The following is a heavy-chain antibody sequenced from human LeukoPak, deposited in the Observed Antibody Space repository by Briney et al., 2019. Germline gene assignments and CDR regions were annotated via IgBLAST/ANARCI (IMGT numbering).Heavy chain of an antibody. CDR2: FSGSGGST. Sequence: GGSLRLSCAASGFIFSNYAMSWVRQAPGKGLQWVSAFSGSGGSTYYADSVKGRFTISRDNSRNTLYLQMNSLRAEDTAVYYCAKDSRPLLWFGELQGLDYWGQGTLVTVSS. J-gene: IGHJ4*02. V-gene: IGHV3-23*01. CDR3: AKDSRPLLWFGELQGLDY. CDR1: GFIFSNYA. D-gene: IGHD3-10*01.